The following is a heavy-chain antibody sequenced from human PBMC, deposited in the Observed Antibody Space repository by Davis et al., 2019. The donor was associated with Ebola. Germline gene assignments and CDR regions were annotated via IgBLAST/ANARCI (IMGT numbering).Heavy chain of an antibody. Sequence: KVSCKASGYDFNTYWIGWVRQMPGKGLEWMGIIYPGDSDTRYHPSFRGQVTISADKSFTTAYLQWNSLKASDTAIYYCARQSHHFLSGPRTWFDPWGQGTLVTVSS. CDR3: ARQSHHFLSGPRTWFDP. V-gene: IGHV5-51*01. CDR2: IYPGDSDT. D-gene: IGHD3-3*02. CDR1: GYDFNTYW. J-gene: IGHJ5*02.